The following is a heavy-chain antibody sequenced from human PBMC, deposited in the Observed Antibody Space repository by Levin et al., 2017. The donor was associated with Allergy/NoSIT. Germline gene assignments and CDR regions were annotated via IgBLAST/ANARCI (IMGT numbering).Heavy chain of an antibody. Sequence: GGSLRLSCAASGFIFDDYAMHWVRQAPGKGLEWVSLVSWDGGSAYYEDSVKGRFTISRDNSKNSLYLQMHTLRAEDTALYYCAKDKLSHAPSGIDYWGQGTLVTVSS. CDR2: VSWDGGSA. CDR1: GFIFDDYA. D-gene: IGHD3-10*01. V-gene: IGHV3-43D*03. J-gene: IGHJ4*02. CDR3: AKDKLSHAPSGIDY.